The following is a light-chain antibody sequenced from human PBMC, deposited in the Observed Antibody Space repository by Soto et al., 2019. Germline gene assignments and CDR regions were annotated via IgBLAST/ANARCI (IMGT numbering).Light chain of an antibody. CDR3: MQGTYWPYT. Sequence: DVVLTQSPRSLSVTLGQPASISCRSSQSLIHSDGHTYLDWFQQRPGQSPRRLIYKVSNWDSRVPDRFSGSGSGTDFTLKISRVEAEDVGIYYCMQGTYWPYTFGQGTMLDI. CDR1: QSLIHSDGHTY. V-gene: IGKV2-30*02. CDR2: KVS. J-gene: IGKJ2*01.